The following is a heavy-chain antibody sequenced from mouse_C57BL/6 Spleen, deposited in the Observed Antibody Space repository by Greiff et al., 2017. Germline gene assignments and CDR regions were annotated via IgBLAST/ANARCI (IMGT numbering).Heavy chain of an antibody. Sequence: QVQLKQPGAELVKPGASVKMSCKASGYTFTSYWITWVKQRPGQGLEWIGDIYPGSGSTNYNEKFKSKATLTVDTSSSTAYMQLSSLTSEDSAVYYCARDSSGYVVFAYWGQGTLVTVSA. CDR2: IYPGSGST. V-gene: IGHV1-55*01. CDR3: ARDSSGYVVFAY. D-gene: IGHD3-2*02. J-gene: IGHJ3*01. CDR1: GYTFTSYW.